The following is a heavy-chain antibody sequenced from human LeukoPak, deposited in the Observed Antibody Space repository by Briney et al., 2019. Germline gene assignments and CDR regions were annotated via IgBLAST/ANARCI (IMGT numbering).Heavy chain of an antibody. Sequence: PGGSLRLSCAASGFTFSTYALSWVRQAPGMGLEWVSDISDSSGSTYYADSVKGRFTISRDNSKNTLYLQMDSLRAEDTAVYFCAKGGTGAFYYNCDYWGQGTLVTVSS. D-gene: IGHD3-22*01. CDR1: GFTFSTYA. CDR3: AKGGTGAFYYNCDY. J-gene: IGHJ4*02. CDR2: ISDSSGST. V-gene: IGHV3-23*01.